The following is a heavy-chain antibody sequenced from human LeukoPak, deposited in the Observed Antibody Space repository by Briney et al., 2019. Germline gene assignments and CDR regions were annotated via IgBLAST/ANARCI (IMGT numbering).Heavy chain of an antibody. D-gene: IGHD2-21*01. CDR2: IYYSGST. CDR3: AREYCGGDCYRYYYYYMDV. CDR1: GGSISSGDYY. Sequence: SQTLSLTCTVSGGSISSGDYYWSWIRQPPGKGREWIGYIYYSGSTYYNPSLKSRVTISVDTSKNQFSLKLSSVTAADTAVYYCAREYCGGDCYRYYYYYMDVWGKGTTVTVSS. J-gene: IGHJ6*03. V-gene: IGHV4-30-4*08.